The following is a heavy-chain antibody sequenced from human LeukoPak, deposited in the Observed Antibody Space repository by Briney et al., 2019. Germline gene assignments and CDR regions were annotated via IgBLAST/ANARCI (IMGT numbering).Heavy chain of an antibody. CDR2: IYYSGST. J-gene: IGHJ5*02. D-gene: IGHD3-9*01. V-gene: IGHV4-61*08. CDR3: ARDGRRYFDLTGYSLPGWFGP. CDR1: GGSISSGDYY. Sequence: SETLSLTCTVSGGSISSGDYYWSWIRQPPGKGLEWIGYIYYSGSTNYNPSLKSRVTISVDTSKNQFSLKLSSMTAADTAVYYCARDGRRYFDLTGYSLPGWFGPWGQGTLVTVSS.